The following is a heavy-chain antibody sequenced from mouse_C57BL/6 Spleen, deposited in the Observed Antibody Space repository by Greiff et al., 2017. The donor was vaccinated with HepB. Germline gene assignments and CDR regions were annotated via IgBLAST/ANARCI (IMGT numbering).Heavy chain of an antibody. CDR3: AREEIYYYGSSYYFDY. CDR2: IYPGSGST. Sequence: QVHVKQPGAELVKPGASVKMSCKASGYTFTSYWITWVKQRPGQGLEWIGDIYPGSGSTNYNEKFKSKATLTVDTSSSTAYMQLSSLTSEDSAVYYCAREEIYYYGSSYYFDYWGQGTTLTVSS. J-gene: IGHJ2*01. CDR1: GYTFTSYW. D-gene: IGHD1-1*01. V-gene: IGHV1-55*01.